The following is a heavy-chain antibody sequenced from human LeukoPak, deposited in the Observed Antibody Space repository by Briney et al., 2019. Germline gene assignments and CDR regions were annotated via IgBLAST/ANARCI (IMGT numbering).Heavy chain of an antibody. Sequence: GGSLRLSCAASEFTFSSYGMHWVRQAPGKGLEWVAVISYDGSNKYYADSVKGRFTISRDNSKNTLYLQMNSLRAEDTAVYYCAKDMYSSSWYYFDYWGQGTLVTVPS. CDR3: AKDMYSSSWYYFDY. J-gene: IGHJ4*02. CDR2: ISYDGSNK. V-gene: IGHV3-30*18. D-gene: IGHD6-13*01. CDR1: EFTFSSYG.